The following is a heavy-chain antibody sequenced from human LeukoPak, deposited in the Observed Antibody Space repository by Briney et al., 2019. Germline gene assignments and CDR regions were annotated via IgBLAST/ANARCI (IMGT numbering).Heavy chain of an antibody. V-gene: IGHV4-59*01. D-gene: IGHD5-18*01. CDR3: ARNVYNYGNYYYMDV. Sequence: SETLSLTCTVSGGSISSYYWSWIRQPPRKGLEWIGYIYYSGSTEYNPSLKSRVTISIDTSKNQFSLKLSSVTAADTAVYYCARNVYNYGNYYYMDVWGKGTTVTVSS. CDR2: IYYSGST. CDR1: GGSISSYY. J-gene: IGHJ6*03.